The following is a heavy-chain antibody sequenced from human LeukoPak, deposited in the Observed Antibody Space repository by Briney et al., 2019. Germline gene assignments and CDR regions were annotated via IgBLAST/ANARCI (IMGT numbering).Heavy chain of an antibody. D-gene: IGHD3-3*01. Sequence: GGSLRLSCAASGFTFSSYWMSWVRQAPGKGLEWVANIKQDGSEKYYVDSVKGRFTISRDNAKNSLYLQMNSLRAEDTAAYYCASLWYYDFWSAQNDYWGQGTLVTVSS. CDR1: GFTFSSYW. CDR3: ASLWYYDFWSAQNDY. CDR2: IKQDGSEK. J-gene: IGHJ4*02. V-gene: IGHV3-7*01.